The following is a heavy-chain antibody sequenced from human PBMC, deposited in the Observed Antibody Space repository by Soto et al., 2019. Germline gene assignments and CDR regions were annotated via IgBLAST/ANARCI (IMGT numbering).Heavy chain of an antibody. V-gene: IGHV4-39*01. CDR2: IIYSGDI. J-gene: IGHJ6*02. CDR3: ARLNGYCISTNYHGYYCMDV. CDR1: GASISSYNY. Sequence: PSETLSLTCNVSGASISSYNYWGWFRQPPGKGLEWIGSIIYSGDIMYNPSLQSRLNLFVDTSRNQFSLKLSSVTAADTAVYYCARLNGYCISTNYHGYYCMDVWGQGTTVTVSS. D-gene: IGHD2-2*03.